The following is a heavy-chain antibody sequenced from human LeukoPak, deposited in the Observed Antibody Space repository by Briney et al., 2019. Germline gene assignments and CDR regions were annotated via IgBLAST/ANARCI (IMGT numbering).Heavy chain of an antibody. CDR1: GFTFHQYA. CDR3: AKDKAPLNSGYDWECDF. CDR2: ISWNSGSI. V-gene: IGHV3-9*01. Sequence: GGSLRLSCAVSGFTFHQYAIHWVRQVPGKGLEWVSGISWNSGSIGYADSVKGRFTISRDSAKNSVYLQMNSLRPEDTALCYCAKDKAPLNSGYDWECDFWGQGTLVTVS. D-gene: IGHD5-12*01. J-gene: IGHJ4*02.